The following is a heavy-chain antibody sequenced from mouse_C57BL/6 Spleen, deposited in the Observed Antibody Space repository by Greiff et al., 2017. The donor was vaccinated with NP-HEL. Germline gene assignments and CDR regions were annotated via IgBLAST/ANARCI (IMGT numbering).Heavy chain of an antibody. D-gene: IGHD4-1*01. CDR2: INPSNGGN. V-gene: IGHV1-53*01. J-gene: IGHJ2*01. CDR3: ARYKLGLYFDY. CDR1: GYTFTSYW. Sequence: VQLQQSGTELVKPGASVKLSCKASGYTFTSYWMHWVKQRPGQGLEWIGNINPSNGGNNYNEKFKSKATLTVDKSSSTAYMQLSSLTSEDSGVEYWARYKLGLYFDYWGQGTTLTVSS.